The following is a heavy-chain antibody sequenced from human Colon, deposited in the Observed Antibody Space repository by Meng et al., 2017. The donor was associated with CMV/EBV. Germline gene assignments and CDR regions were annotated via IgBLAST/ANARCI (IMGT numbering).Heavy chain of an antibody. D-gene: IGHD6-19*01. V-gene: IGHV3-48*04. J-gene: IGHJ4*02. CDR2: ITISSSRI. CDR3: ARESQGLVPTTYFDY. CDR1: GFTFSSYN. Sequence: GESLKISCVVSGFTFSSYNMNWVRQAPGKGLEWVSYITISSSRIFYADSVKCRFTISRDNAKESLYLQISNLRAEDTAVYYCARESQGLVPTTYFDYWGRGTLVTVSS.